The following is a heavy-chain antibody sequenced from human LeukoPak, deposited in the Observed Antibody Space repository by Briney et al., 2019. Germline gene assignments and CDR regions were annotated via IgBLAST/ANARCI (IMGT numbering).Heavy chain of an antibody. D-gene: IGHD1-26*01. CDR3: ARVFSDGSYFFDY. J-gene: IGHJ4*02. Sequence: PGGSLRLSCAASGFTFSSYSMNWVRQAPGKGLEWVSSISSSSSYIYYADSVKGRFTISRDNAKNSLYLQMNSLRAEDTAVYYCARVFSDGSYFFDYWGQGTLVTVSS. CDR2: ISSSSSYI. CDR1: GFTFSSYS. V-gene: IGHV3-21*01.